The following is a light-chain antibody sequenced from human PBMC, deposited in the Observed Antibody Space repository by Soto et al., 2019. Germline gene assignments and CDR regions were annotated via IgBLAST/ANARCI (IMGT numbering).Light chain of an antibody. J-gene: IGLJ3*02. CDR3: CSYAGSHTMV. CDR1: TSDIGGYYY. V-gene: IGLV2-11*01. Sequence: QSALTQPRSVYGSPGQSVTISCTGTTSDIGGYYYVSWYQQHPGKAPKLMIFDVTKRPSGVPDRFSGSKSGNTASLTISGLQAEDEADYYCCSYAGSHTMVFGEGTKLTVL. CDR2: DVT.